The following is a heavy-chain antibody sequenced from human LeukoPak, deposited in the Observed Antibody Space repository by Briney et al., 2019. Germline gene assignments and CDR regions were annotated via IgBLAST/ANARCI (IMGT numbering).Heavy chain of an antibody. V-gene: IGHV4-4*07. J-gene: IGHJ6*03. CDR2: IYTSGST. Sequence: SSETLSLTCTVSGGSISSYYWSWIRQPAGKGLEWIGHIYTSGSTNYNPSLKSRVTISVDKSKNQFSLKLSSVTAADTAVYYCARDSRVPADYYYCMDVWGKGTTVTVSS. D-gene: IGHD6-6*01. CDR3: ARDSRVPADYYYCMDV. CDR1: GGSISSYY.